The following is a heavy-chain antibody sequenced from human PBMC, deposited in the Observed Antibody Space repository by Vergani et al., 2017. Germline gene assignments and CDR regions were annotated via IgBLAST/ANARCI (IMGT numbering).Heavy chain of an antibody. CDR3: ARGVVGVLDY. D-gene: IGHD1-26*01. Sequence: EVQLVESGGGLVQPGGSLRLSCAASGFTFSSYSMNWVRQAPGKGLEWVSYISSSSSYIYYADSVKGRFTISRDNARNSLYLQINSLRAEDTAVYYCARGVVGVLDYWGQGTLVTVSS. CDR1: GFTFSSYS. CDR2: ISSSSSYI. J-gene: IGHJ4*02. V-gene: IGHV3-21*05.